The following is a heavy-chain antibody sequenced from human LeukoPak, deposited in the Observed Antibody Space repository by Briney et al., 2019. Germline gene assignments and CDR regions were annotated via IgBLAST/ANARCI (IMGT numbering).Heavy chain of an antibody. J-gene: IGHJ4*02. CDR2: IIPILGIA. D-gene: IGHD3-16*01. CDR3: ARVWGGEGNMVDY. V-gene: IGHV1-69*02. Sequence: GSSVKVSCKASGGTFSSYTISWVRQAPGQGLEWMGRIIPILGIANYAQKFQGRVTITADKSTSTAYMELSSLRSEDTAVYYCARVWGGEGNMVDYGGQEPRATFS. CDR1: GGTFSSYT.